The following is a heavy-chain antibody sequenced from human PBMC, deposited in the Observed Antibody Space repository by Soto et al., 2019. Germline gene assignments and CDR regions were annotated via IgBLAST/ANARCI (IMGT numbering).Heavy chain of an antibody. CDR2: ISVSDAFI. V-gene: IGHV3-23*01. D-gene: IGHD1-20*01. Sequence: PGGSLRLSCAASGFTFTRYSMNWVRQAPGKGLEWVSGISVSDAFIYYADSVRGRFSISRDASENIPYLQMNSLRVDDTALYYCTRETVAGITGLDYWGPGTLVTVSS. CDR1: GFTFTRYS. J-gene: IGHJ4*02. CDR3: TRETVAGITGLDY.